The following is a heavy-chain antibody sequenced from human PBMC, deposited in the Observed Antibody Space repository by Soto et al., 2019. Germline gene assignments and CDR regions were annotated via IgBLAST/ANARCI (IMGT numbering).Heavy chain of an antibody. V-gene: IGHV3-72*01. D-gene: IGHD2-2*01. J-gene: IGHJ6*02. CDR2: TRDKANRYTT. CDR1: GFTFSDHY. CDR3: VRAAGRSTSSSYYYGLDV. Sequence: DVQLVESGGGLVQPGGSLRLSCAASGFTFSDHYMDWVRQAPGKGLEWVGRTRDKANRYTTEYAASVKGRFTISRDDSKSSLYLQMNSLKTEDTALYYCVRAAGRSTSSSYYYGLDVWGQGTTVTVSS.